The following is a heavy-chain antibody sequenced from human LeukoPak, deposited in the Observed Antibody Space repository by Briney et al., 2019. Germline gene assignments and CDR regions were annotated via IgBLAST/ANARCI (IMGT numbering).Heavy chain of an antibody. J-gene: IGHJ4*02. CDR1: GYIFTSYG. CDR2: ISTNNGNT. V-gene: IGHV1-18*01. Sequence: GASVTVSCKASGYIFTSYGIIWVRQAPGQGLEWMGWISTNNGNTNYAQKFQGRVTTTTDTSTSTAYMEVRSLRSDDTAVYYCARVLYDSSGYYSRQIDYWGQGTLITVSS. D-gene: IGHD3-22*01. CDR3: ARVLYDSSGYYSRQIDY.